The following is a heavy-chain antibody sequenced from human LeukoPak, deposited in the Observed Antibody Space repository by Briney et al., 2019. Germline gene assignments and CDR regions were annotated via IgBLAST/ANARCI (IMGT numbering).Heavy chain of an antibody. Sequence: SETLSLTCTVSGGSLSSSSYYWSWIRQPAGKGLEWIGRIYTSGSTNYNPSLKSRVTMSVDTSKNQFSLKLSSVTAADTAVYYCARANKLIVGADYYYYYMDVWGKGTTVTVSS. D-gene: IGHD1-26*01. CDR1: GGSLSSSSYY. CDR2: IYTSGST. CDR3: ARANKLIVGADYYYYYMDV. V-gene: IGHV4-61*02. J-gene: IGHJ6*03.